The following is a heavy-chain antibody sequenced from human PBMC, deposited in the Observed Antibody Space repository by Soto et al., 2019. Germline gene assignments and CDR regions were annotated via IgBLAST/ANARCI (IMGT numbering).Heavy chain of an antibody. Sequence: AGGSLTLSCAVPGFTFSRYGMYGVRQAPAKELQWVAVICDDGIRKVYVDSVKGRFTISIDNSKNTLDMQMNSLRAEDTAVYYCARDDDYEANAFDYWGPGTLVTVSS. V-gene: IGHV3-33*07. CDR2: ICDDGIRK. D-gene: IGHD3-22*01. CDR3: ARDDDYEANAFDY. J-gene: IGHJ4*02. CDR1: GFTFSRYG.